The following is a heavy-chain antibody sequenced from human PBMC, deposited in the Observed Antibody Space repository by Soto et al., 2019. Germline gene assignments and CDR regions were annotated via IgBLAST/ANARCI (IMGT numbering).Heavy chain of an antibody. CDR2: ISYDGSNK. J-gene: IGHJ6*02. Sequence: QVQLVESGGGVVQPGRSLRLSCAASGFTFSSSAMHWVRQAPGKGLEWVAVISYDGSNKYYADSVKGRFTISRDNSKNTRYLQMNSLRAEDTAVYYCARVYSSSSKDYYYYGMDVWGQGTTVTVSS. CDR3: ARVYSSSSKDYYYYGMDV. V-gene: IGHV3-30-3*01. D-gene: IGHD6-6*01. CDR1: GFTFSSSA.